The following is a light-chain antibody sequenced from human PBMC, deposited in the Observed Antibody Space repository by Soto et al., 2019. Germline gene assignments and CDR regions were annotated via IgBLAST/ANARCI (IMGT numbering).Light chain of an antibody. CDR2: DVS. CDR3: QQYNSWPQT. V-gene: IGKV3-15*01. Sequence: ETVLTQSPATLSVSPGERATLSCRASETVSTNLAWYQQRPGQAPRLLIYDVSTGATGIPARFSGRRSGTEFTLTIDSLQSEDFAIYYCQQYNSWPQTFGQGTKVDI. CDR1: ETVSTN. J-gene: IGKJ1*01.